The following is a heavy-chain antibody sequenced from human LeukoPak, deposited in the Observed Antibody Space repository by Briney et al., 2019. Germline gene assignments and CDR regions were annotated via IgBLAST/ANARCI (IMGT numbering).Heavy chain of an antibody. Sequence: PGGSLRHSCAPSRVTFCSYAMSSGRQAPGKGLERVSAISGSGGGTYYADSVKGRFPISRDNSKGTLYLQMNSRRAEGTAVYYCAKKTETILTGTDYWGQGTVVSVSS. CDR1: RVTFCSYA. V-gene: IGHV3-23*01. CDR3: AKKTETILTGTDY. CDR2: ISGSGGGT. D-gene: IGHD3-9*01. J-gene: IGHJ4*02.